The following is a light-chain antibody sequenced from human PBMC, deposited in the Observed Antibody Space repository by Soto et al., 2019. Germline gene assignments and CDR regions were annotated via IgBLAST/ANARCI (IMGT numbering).Light chain of an antibody. CDR2: GAS. V-gene: IGKV3-20*01. CDR3: QQYGSSPLT. Sequence: IGMPPSPATLSVAPGERAPLSCRASQSVSSNLAWYQQKPGQAPRLLIYGASSRATGIPDRFSGSGSGTDFTLTISRLEPEDFAVYYCQQYGSSPLTFGGGTKVDI. CDR1: QSVSSN. J-gene: IGKJ4*01.